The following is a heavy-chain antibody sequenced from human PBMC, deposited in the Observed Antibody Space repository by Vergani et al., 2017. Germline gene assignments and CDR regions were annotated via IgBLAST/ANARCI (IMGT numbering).Heavy chain of an antibody. J-gene: IGHJ4*02. Sequence: QLHLQESGPGLVKPSETLSLTCTVSGGSITSSSYYWGWIRQPPGKGLEWIGNIYHSGGAYYNPSLKGRVTISVDASKNQFSLKLSSVTAPDTAVYYCASGWDFGDSRWGQGTLVTVSS. CDR3: ASGWDFGDSR. D-gene: IGHD4-17*01. V-gene: IGHV4-39*01. CDR1: GGSITSSSYY. CDR2: IYHSGGA.